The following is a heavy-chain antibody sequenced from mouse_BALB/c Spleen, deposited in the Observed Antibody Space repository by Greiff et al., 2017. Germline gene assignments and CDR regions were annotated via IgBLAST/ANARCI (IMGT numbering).Heavy chain of an antibody. J-gene: IGHJ3*01. CDR1: GFNIKDTY. Sequence: VQLQQSGAELVKPGASVKLSCTASGFNIKDTYMHWVKQRPEQGLEWIGRIDPANGNTKYDPKFQGKATITADTSSNTAYLQLSSLTSEDTAVYYCASGTGTGFADWGQGTLVTVSA. CDR2: IDPANGNT. CDR3: ASGTGTGFAD. D-gene: IGHD4-1*01. V-gene: IGHV14-3*02.